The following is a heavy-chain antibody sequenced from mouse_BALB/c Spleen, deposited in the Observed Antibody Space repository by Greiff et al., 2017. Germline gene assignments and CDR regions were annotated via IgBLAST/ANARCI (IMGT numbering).Heavy chain of an antibody. CDR2: INSNGGST. Sequence: EVKLMESGGGLVQPGGSLKLSCAASGFTFSSYGMSWVRQTPDKRLELVATINSNGGSTYYPDSVKGRFTISRDNAKNTLYLQMSSLKSEDTAMYYCARDEDGNPFAYWGQGTLVTVSA. J-gene: IGHJ3*01. D-gene: IGHD2-1*01. V-gene: IGHV5-6-3*01. CDR3: ARDEDGNPFAY. CDR1: GFTFSSYG.